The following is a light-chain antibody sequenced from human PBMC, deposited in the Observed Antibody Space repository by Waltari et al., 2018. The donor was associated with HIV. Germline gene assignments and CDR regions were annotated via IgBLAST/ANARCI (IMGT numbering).Light chain of an antibody. CDR3: CSYAGSTTWL. V-gene: IGLV2-23*01. CDR2: EDD. J-gene: IGLJ3*02. CDR1: SSDVGSYNL. Sequence: SALTQPASVSGSPGQAITVSCTGSSSDVGSYNLVSWYQQHPVKAPKLMIYEDDKWPSGVSNRFSGSKSGNTASLTISGLQAEDEADYYCCSYAGSTTWLFGGGTKLTVL.